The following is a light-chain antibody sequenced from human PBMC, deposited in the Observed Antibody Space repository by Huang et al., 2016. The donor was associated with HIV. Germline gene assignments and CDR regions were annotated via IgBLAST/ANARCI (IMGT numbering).Light chain of an antibody. V-gene: IGKV2-30*01. CDR1: RSLESSDGNTY. Sequence: DVVMTQSPLFLSVTLGQPASISCKSSRSLESSDGNTYLNWFQQRQGQSPRRLIYKVSNRDSGVPDRFSGSGSGTDFTLKISRVEAEDVGIYYCMQGTHWPPWTFGQGTKVEVK. CDR3: MQGTHWPPWT. J-gene: IGKJ1*01. CDR2: KVS.